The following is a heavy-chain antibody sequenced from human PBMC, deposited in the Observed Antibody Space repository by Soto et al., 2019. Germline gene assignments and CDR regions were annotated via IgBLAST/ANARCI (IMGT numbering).Heavy chain of an antibody. CDR3: TTPVYFSVFDY. V-gene: IGHV3-15*07. CDR2: IKSKTDGGTT. Sequence: EVQLVEYGGGLVKPGGSLRLSCAASGFTFSNAWMNWVRQAPGKGLEWVVRIKSKTDGGTTDYAAPVKGRFTISRDASKNTRYLQMNSMKTEDTAVYYCTTPVYFSVFDYWVQGTLVTVSS. CDR1: GFTFSNAW. J-gene: IGHJ4*02. D-gene: IGHD1-26*01.